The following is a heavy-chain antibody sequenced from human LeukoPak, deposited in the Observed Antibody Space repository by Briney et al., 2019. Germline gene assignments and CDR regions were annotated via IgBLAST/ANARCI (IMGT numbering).Heavy chain of an antibody. J-gene: IGHJ4*02. CDR3: ARARGGPNY. V-gene: IGHV3-7*01. CDR2: IKKDGSEK. CDR1: GFSFSNYW. Sequence: GGSLRLSCAASGFSFSNYWMSWVRQVPGKGLEWLANIKKDGSEKYYVDSVKGRFTIFRDNAKNSLYLQMNSLRAEDTAVYYCARARGGPNYWGQGTLVTVSS. D-gene: IGHD3-10*01.